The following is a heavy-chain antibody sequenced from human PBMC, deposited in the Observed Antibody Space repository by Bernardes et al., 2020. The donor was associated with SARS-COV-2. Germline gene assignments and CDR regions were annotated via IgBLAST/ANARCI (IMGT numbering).Heavy chain of an antibody. Sequence: SETLSLTCAVYGESFSDYYWSWIRQPPGKGLEWIGEFTHTGSTNFNPSLKRRVTMSLDTSKNQFSLNLSSVTAADTAVDYCARGDYSRRYYYWGQGTLVTVSS. D-gene: IGHD1-26*01. CDR2: FTHTGST. V-gene: IGHV4-34*01. CDR3: ARGDYSRRYYY. J-gene: IGHJ4*02. CDR1: GESFSDYY.